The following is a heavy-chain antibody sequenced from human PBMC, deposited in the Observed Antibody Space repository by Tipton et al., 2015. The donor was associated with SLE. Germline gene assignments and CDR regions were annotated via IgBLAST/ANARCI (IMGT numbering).Heavy chain of an antibody. V-gene: IGHV4-39*01. J-gene: IGHJ4*02. CDR2: IYYNGGT. Sequence: TLSLTCNVSGASISSSDYSWGWMRQPPGEGLEWIGTIYYNGGTHSNPPLKSRVSISVDTSKNQLSLKLISVPAADTAVYFCARLVGGYARWGQGTLVTVSS. CDR1: GASISSSDYS. CDR3: ARLVGGYAR. D-gene: IGHD5-12*01.